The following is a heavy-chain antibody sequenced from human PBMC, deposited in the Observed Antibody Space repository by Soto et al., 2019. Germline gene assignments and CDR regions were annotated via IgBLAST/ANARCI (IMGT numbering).Heavy chain of an antibody. CDR2: IAFDGSNK. D-gene: IGHD3-22*01. V-gene: IGHV3-30*04. CDR3: ARVGCRSICYLSLFGN. CDR1: GFTFGSHA. J-gene: IGHJ4*02. Sequence: PGGSLRLSCVGSGFTFGSHAMNWVRQAPGKGLEWVSVIAFDGSNKYYADSVRGRFTISRDNSKNTLFLQMDSLRPDDSAIYHCARVGCRSICYLSLFGNWGQGTLITVP.